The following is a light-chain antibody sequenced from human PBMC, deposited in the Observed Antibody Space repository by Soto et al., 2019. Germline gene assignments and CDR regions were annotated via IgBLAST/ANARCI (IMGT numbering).Light chain of an antibody. CDR1: QNVRSDY. CDR2: DAS. J-gene: IGKJ5*01. Sequence: EIVLTQSPATLSLSPGDRATLSCRASQNVRSDYFAWYQQKPGQAPNLLIYDASNRATGIPARFSGSGSGTDFTLTISSLEPEDFAVYYCQQRSNWPPITFGQGTRLE. CDR3: QQRSNWPPIT. V-gene: IGKV3-11*01.